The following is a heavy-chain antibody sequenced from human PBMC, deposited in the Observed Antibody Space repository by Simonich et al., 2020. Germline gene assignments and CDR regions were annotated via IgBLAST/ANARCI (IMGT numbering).Heavy chain of an antibody. CDR1: GFTFSSYD. CDR2: IGTAGDK. CDR3: ARDWLLRFVEWLHTIRHDAFDI. D-gene: IGHD3-3*01. J-gene: IGHJ3*02. V-gene: IGHV3-13*03. Sequence: EVQLVESGGGLVQPGGSLRLSCAACGFTFSSYDMHWVRQATGKGVGLGSAIGTAGDKYYPGCVKGQFTISRENAKNSLYLQMNSLRAGDTAVYYCARDWLLRFVEWLHTIRHDAFDIWGQGTMVTVSS.